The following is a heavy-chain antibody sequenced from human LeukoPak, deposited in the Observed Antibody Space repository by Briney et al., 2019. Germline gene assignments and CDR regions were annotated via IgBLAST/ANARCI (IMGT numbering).Heavy chain of an antibody. V-gene: IGHV4-38-2*01. CDR3: ARHWNYLVYFES. Sequence: SETLSLTCAVSGYSISSGYYCDWIRQPPGKGLEWIGTIYHSGSTYYNPSLKSRDTISMDTTKNQFSLKLSSVTAADTAVYYCARHWNYLVYFESWGQGTLVTVSS. CDR2: IYHSGST. J-gene: IGHJ4*02. CDR1: GYSISSGYY. D-gene: IGHD1-7*01.